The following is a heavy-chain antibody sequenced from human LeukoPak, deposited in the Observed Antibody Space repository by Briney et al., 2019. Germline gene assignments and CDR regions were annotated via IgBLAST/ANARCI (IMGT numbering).Heavy chain of an antibody. CDR2: MNPNSGNT. Sequence: ASVKVSCKASGYTFTSYYMHWVRQATGQGLEWMGWMNPNSGNTGYAQKFQGRVTMTRNTSISTAYMELSSLRSEDTAVYYCARGRVRGNDEANYWGQGTLVTVSS. D-gene: IGHD3-10*01. CDR3: ARGRVRGNDEANY. CDR1: GYTFTSYY. V-gene: IGHV1-8*02. J-gene: IGHJ4*02.